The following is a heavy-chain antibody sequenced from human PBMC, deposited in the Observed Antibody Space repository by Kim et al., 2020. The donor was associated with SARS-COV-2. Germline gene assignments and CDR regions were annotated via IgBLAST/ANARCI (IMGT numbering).Heavy chain of an antibody. D-gene: IGHD5-12*01. J-gene: IGHJ4*02. V-gene: IGHV4-31*03. Sequence: SETLSLTCTVSGGSISSGGYYWSWIRQHPGKGLEWIGYIYYSGSTSYNPSLKSRVTKSVDTSKNQFSLKLSSVTAADTAVYYCAGGYSGYDYSCLDYWGQGTLVTVSS. CDR3: AGGYSGYDYSCLDY. CDR1: GGSISSGGYY. CDR2: IYYSGST.